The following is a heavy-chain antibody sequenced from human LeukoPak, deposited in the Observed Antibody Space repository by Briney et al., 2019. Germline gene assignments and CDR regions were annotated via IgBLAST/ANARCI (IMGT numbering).Heavy chain of an antibody. CDR3: ARGAVVIALSFDI. J-gene: IGHJ3*02. CDR1: GGSISSYY. D-gene: IGHD2-21*01. Sequence: SETLSLTCTVSGGSISSYYWSWIRQPPGKGLEWIGYIYYSGSTNYNPSLKSRVTISVDTSKNQFSLKLSSVTAADTAVYYCARGAVVIALSFDIWGQGTMATVSS. V-gene: IGHV4-59*01. CDR2: IYYSGST.